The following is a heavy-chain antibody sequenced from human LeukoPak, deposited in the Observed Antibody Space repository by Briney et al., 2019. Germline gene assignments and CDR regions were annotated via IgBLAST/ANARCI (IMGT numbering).Heavy chain of an antibody. CDR3: AREGLPSGATKIFDY. J-gene: IGHJ4*02. Sequence: GGSLRLSCAASGFTFSSDSMHWVRQAPGKGLEWVSCIRTVTSSIYYADAVKGRFTVSRDNAKNSLYLEMNSLRAEDTAVYYCAREGLPSGATKIFDYWGQGTLVAVSS. CDR1: GFTFSSDS. V-gene: IGHV3-21*01. D-gene: IGHD2-15*01. CDR2: IRTVTSSI.